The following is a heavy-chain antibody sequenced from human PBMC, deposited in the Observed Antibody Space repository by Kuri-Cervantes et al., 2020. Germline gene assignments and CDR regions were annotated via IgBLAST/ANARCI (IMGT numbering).Heavy chain of an antibody. Sequence: GGSLRLSCAASGFTFSSCAMHWVRQAPGKGLEYVSAISSNGGSTYYADSVKGRFTISRDNSKNTLYLQMGSLRAEDTAVHYCARIPRGHSAYDDYYYMDVWGKGTTVTVSS. CDR2: ISSNGGST. V-gene: IGHV3-64*02. CDR3: ARIPRGHSAYDDYYYMDV. J-gene: IGHJ6*03. D-gene: IGHD5-12*01. CDR1: GFTFSSCA.